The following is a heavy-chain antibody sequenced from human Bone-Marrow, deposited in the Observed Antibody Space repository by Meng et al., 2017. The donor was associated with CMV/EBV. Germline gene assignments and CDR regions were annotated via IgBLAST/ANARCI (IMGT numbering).Heavy chain of an antibody. D-gene: IGHD6-13*01. V-gene: IGHV6-1*01. Sequence: SETLSLTCAISGDSVSSNSAAWNWIRQSPSRGLEWLGRTYYRSKWYNDYAVSVKSRITINPDTSKNQFSLQLNSVTPEDTAVYYCASRSSSWTGQYNWYDPWGQGTLVTVSS. CDR2: TYYRSKWYN. J-gene: IGHJ5*02. CDR3: ASRSSSWTGQYNWYDP. CDR1: GDSVSSNSAA.